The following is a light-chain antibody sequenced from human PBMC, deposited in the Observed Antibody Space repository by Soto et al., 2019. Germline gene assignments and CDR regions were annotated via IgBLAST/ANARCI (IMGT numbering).Light chain of an antibody. Sequence: DIQMTQSPSSLSASVGDGVTITCRASQSISSYLNWYQQKPGKAPKLLIYAASSLQSGVPSRFSGSGSGTDFTLTISSLQPEDVATYYCQKYNSAPRTFGQGTKVEI. V-gene: IGKV1-39*01. J-gene: IGKJ1*01. CDR2: AAS. CDR1: QSISSY. CDR3: QKYNSAPRT.